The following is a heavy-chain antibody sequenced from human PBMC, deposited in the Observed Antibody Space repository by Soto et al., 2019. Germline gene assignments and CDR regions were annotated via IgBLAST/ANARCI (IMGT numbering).Heavy chain of an antibody. J-gene: IGHJ6*03. D-gene: IGHD4-17*01. CDR1: GGSISSYY. Sequence: SETLSLTCTVSGGSISSYYWSWFRQPPGKGLEWIGYIYYSGSTNYNPSLKSRVTISVDTSKNQFSLKLSSVTAADTAVYYCARAVTGLVSYYYYMDVWGKGTTVTVSS. V-gene: IGHV4-59*01. CDR3: ARAVTGLVSYYYYMDV. CDR2: IYYSGST.